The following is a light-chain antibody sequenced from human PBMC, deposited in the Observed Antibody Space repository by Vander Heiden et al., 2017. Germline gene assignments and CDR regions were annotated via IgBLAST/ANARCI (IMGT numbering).Light chain of an antibody. CDR3: AGWDDSLSGWV. CDR2: RNN. Sequence: QSVLTQPPPASGTPGQTVTTSCSGSSSNIGSYYVYWYQQLPGTAPKLLIYRNNQRPSGVPDRFSGSKSGTSASLAISGLRSEDEADYYCAGWDDSLSGWVFGGGTKLTVL. V-gene: IGLV1-47*01. CDR1: SSNIGSYY. J-gene: IGLJ3*02.